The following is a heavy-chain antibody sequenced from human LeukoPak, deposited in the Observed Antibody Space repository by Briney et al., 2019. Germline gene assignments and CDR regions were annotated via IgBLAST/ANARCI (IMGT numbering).Heavy chain of an antibody. CDR2: ISAYNGNT. CDR3: ARSYCSSTSCSRPFDP. J-gene: IGHJ5*02. CDR1: GYTFTSYG. V-gene: IGHV1-18*01. D-gene: IGHD2-2*01. Sequence: ASVKVSCKASGYTFTSYGISWVRQAPGQGLEWMGWISAYNGNTNYAQKLQGRVTMTTDTSTSTAYMELRSLRPDDTAVYYCARSYCSSTSCSRPFDPWGQGTLVTVSS.